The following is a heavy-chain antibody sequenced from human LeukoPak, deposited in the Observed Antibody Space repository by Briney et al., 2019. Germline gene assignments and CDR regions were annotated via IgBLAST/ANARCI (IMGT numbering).Heavy chain of an antibody. CDR3: ARKISGSYYECIDY. CDR2: ISSSGTTI. Sequence: GGSLRLSCAASGFTFSSYEMNWVRQAPGKGLEWLSYISSSGTTIYYADYVKGRFTISRDSAKNSLYLQMNSLRAEDTAVYYCARKISGSYYECIDYWGQGTLVTVSS. J-gene: IGHJ4*02. CDR1: GFTFSSYE. D-gene: IGHD1-26*01. V-gene: IGHV3-48*03.